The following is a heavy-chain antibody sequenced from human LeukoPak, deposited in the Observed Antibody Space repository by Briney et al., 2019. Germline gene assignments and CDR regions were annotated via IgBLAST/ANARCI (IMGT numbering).Heavy chain of an antibody. Sequence: SETLSLTCAVSGGSITSNNWWSWVRPSPGKGLEWIGEIYHSGNSNYNPSLKSRVTISVDTSKNQFSLKLSSVTAADTAVYYCARAITIGGLFDYWGQGTLVTVSS. CDR1: GGSITSNNW. CDR2: IYHSGNS. V-gene: IGHV4-4*02. CDR3: ARAITIGGLFDY. D-gene: IGHD3-16*01. J-gene: IGHJ4*02.